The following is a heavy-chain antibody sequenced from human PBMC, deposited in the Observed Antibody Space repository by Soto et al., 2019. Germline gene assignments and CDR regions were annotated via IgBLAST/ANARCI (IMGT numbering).Heavy chain of an antibody. J-gene: IGHJ4*02. CDR2: INHSGST. CDR1: GGSFSGYY. CDR3: ARPYYYGSGSDY. Sequence: SETLSLTCAVYGGSFSGYYWSWIRQPPGKGLEWIGEINHSGSTNYNPSLKSRVTISVDTSKNQFSLKLSSVTAADTAVYYCARPYYYGSGSDYWGQGTLVTVSS. V-gene: IGHV4-34*01. D-gene: IGHD3-10*01.